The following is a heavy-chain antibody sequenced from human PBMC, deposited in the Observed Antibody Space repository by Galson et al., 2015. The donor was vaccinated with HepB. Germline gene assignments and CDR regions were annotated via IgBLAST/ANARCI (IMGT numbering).Heavy chain of an antibody. CDR3: ATETGDHLFQDTFDM. Sequence: SVKVSCKASGFTFTNSTVQWVRQIRGQRLEWIGWIVVGSGHTNYAQKFQKRVAFNRDMSASTVYMELSSLDSEDTALYYCATETGDHLFQDTFDMWGQGTTVIVSS. CDR1: GFTFTNST. D-gene: IGHD1-14*01. J-gene: IGHJ3*02. CDR2: IVVGSGHT. V-gene: IGHV1-58*01.